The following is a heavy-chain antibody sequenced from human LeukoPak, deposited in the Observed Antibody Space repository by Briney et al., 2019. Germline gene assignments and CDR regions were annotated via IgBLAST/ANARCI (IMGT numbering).Heavy chain of an antibody. CDR2: INPSGGST. Sequence: ASVKVSCKASGYTFTSYYMHWVRQAPGQGLEWMGIINPSGGSTSYAQKFQGRVTMTRDTSTSTVYMELSSLRSEDTAVYYCARRATTVSSEIHWYFDLWGRGTLVTV. J-gene: IGHJ2*01. D-gene: IGHD4-11*01. V-gene: IGHV1-46*03. CDR1: GYTFTSYY. CDR3: ARRATTVSSEIHWYFDL.